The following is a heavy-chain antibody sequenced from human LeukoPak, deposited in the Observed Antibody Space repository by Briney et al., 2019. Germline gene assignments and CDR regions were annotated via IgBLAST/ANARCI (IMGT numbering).Heavy chain of an antibody. J-gene: IGHJ3*02. Sequence: KRGESLKISRKGSGYSFTSYWIGWVRQMPGKGLEWMGIIYPGDSDTRYSPSFQGQVTISADKSISTAYLQWSSLKASDTAMYYCARPAYLGYCSSTSCHDAFDIWGQGTMVTVS. CDR1: GYSFTSYW. CDR3: ARPAYLGYCSSTSCHDAFDI. CDR2: IYPGDSDT. V-gene: IGHV5-51*01. D-gene: IGHD2-2*01.